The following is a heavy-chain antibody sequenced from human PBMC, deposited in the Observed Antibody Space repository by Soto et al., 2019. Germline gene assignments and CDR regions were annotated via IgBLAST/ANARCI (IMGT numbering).Heavy chain of an antibody. D-gene: IGHD3-10*01. CDR1: GFTFSSYA. CDR2: ISYDGSNK. J-gene: IGHJ6*02. CDR3: ARSDWAMVRGPPGYYYYGMDV. Sequence: QVQLVESGGGVVQPGRSLRLSCAASGFTFSSYAMHWVRQAPGKGLEWVAVISYDGSNKYYADSVKGRFTISRDNSKNTLYLQMNSLRAEDTAVYYCARSDWAMVRGPPGYYYYGMDVWGQGTTVTVSS. V-gene: IGHV3-30-3*01.